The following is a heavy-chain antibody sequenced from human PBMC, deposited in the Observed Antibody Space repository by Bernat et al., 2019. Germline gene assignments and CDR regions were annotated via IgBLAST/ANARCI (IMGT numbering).Heavy chain of an antibody. V-gene: IGHV3-30*02. D-gene: IGHD3-10*01. CDR1: GFTFSSYG. J-gene: IGHJ3*02. CDR3: AKLAWVGGLLSGDAFDI. Sequence: QVQLVESGGGVVQPGGSLRLSCAASGFTFSSYGMHWVRQAPGKGLEWVAFIRYDGSNKYYADSVKGRFTISRDNSKNTLYLQMNSLRAEDTAVYYCAKLAWVGGLLSGDAFDIWGQGTIVAVSS. CDR2: IRYDGSNK.